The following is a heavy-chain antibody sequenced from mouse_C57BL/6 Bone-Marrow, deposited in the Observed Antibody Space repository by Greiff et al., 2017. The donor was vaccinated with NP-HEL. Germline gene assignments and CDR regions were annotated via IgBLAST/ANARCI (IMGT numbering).Heavy chain of an antibody. D-gene: IGHD1-1*01. V-gene: IGHV1-50*01. J-gene: IGHJ2*01. CDR1: GYTFTSYW. Sequence: QVHVKQPGAELVKPGASVKLSCKASGYTFTSYWMQWVKQRPGQGLEWIGEIDPSDSYTNYNQKFKGKATLTVDTSSSTAYMQLSSLTSEDSAVYYCALYYGSSSDYWGQGTTLTVSS. CDR2: IDPSDSYT. CDR3: ALYYGSSSDY.